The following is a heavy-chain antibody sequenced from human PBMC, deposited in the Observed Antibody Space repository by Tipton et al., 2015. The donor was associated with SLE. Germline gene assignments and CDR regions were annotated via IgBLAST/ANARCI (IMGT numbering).Heavy chain of an antibody. J-gene: IGHJ5*02. V-gene: IGHV4-38-2*02. CDR2: IYHTGTT. CDR3: ARLIAVSNTVDWFDP. D-gene: IGHD6-19*01. CDR1: GYSISSGFY. Sequence: TLSLTCNVSGYSISSGFYWAWIRQTPGKGLEWIGSIYHTGTTYYNPSLKSRITISVDTSKNQFSLKVNSVTAADTAVYYCARLIAVSNTVDWFDPWGQGTLVTVSS.